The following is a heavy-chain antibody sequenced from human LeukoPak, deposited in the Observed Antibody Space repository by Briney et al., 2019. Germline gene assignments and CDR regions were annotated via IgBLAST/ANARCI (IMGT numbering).Heavy chain of an antibody. CDR1: GFTFDDYA. J-gene: IGHJ4*02. Sequence: PGGSLRLSCAAAGFTFDDYAMHWVRQAPGKGLEWVSGISWNSGSIGYADSVKGRFTISRDNAKNSLYLQMNSLRAEDTALYYCAGGLGSHCIHWGQGTLVTISS. CDR3: AGGLGSHCIH. CDR2: ISWNSGSI. V-gene: IGHV3-9*01. D-gene: IGHD1-26*01.